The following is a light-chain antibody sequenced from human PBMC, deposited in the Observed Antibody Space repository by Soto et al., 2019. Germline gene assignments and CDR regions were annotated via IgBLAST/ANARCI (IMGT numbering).Light chain of an antibody. V-gene: IGKV3-20*01. J-gene: IGKJ1*01. CDR3: QQYVASPPSWT. CDR1: QSVSSGY. CDR2: RAF. Sequence: EIALTQSPGTLSLSPGERATLSCRSSQSVSSGYLAWYQQKPGQAPRLLIFRAFNRATGIPDRFSGSGSGTDFTLTISRLEPEDFAVYYCQQYVASPPSWTFGQGTKVEIK.